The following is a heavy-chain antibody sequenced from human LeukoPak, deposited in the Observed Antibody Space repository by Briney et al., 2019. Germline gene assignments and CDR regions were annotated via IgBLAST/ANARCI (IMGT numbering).Heavy chain of an antibody. J-gene: IGHJ1*01. D-gene: IGHD3-22*01. Sequence: GRSLRLSCAASGFIFDDCAMHWVRHAPGKGLEWVSRIKSDGSTNYAGSVKGRFTISRDNAKNTVSLQMNSLRAEDTGVYYCARAPSEIGGYYPEYFRHWGQGTLVTVSS. CDR2: IKSDGST. V-gene: IGHV3-74*01. CDR1: GFIFDDCA. CDR3: ARAPSEIGGYYPEYFRH.